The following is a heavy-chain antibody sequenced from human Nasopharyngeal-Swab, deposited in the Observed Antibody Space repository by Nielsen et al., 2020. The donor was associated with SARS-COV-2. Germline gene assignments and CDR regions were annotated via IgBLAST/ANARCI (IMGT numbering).Heavy chain of an antibody. V-gene: IGHV3-23*01. CDR2: ISRTYST. CDR3: AKGTGMTYRAIDY. D-gene: IGHD1-14*01. Sequence: GGSLRLSCVASGFTFSSYAMNWVRQAPGKGLEWVSAISRTYSTYYADSVRGRFTVSRDNSKNTLYRQMSSLRAEDTAVYYCAKGTGMTYRAIDYWGQGTLVTASS. J-gene: IGHJ4*02. CDR1: GFTFSSYA.